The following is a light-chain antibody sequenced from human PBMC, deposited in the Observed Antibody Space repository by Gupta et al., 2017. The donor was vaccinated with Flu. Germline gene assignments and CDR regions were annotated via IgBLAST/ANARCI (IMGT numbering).Light chain of an antibody. CDR1: RNIRSDY. CDR2: DTS. V-gene: IGKV3D-20*01. J-gene: IGKJ1*01. CDR3: QQYETAPPT. Sequence: IVLTQSPATVYLSPGEGATLSCGASRNIRSDYIAWYQVKPGLAPSHLIYDTSRRATGIPDRFCGGGAGRDGTLTLRAVGPEDLAVDSGQQYETAPPTCGQGTRVEI.